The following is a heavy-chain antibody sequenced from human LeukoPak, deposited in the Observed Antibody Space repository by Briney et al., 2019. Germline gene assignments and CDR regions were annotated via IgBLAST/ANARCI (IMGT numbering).Heavy chain of an antibody. CDR3: ARQAGSGYCFDY. Sequence: GGSLRLSCAASGFTFSSYEMNWVRQAPGKGLEWVSYISSGSSTIYYADSVKGRFTISRDNAKNSLSLQMNSLRDEDTAVYYCARQAGSGYCFDYWGQGTLVTVSS. J-gene: IGHJ4*02. CDR1: GFTFSSYE. D-gene: IGHD3-10*01. V-gene: IGHV3-48*02. CDR2: ISSGSSTI.